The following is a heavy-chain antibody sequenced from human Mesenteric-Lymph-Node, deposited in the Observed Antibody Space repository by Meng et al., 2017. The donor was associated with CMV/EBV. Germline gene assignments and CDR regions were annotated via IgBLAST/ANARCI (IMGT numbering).Heavy chain of an antibody. V-gene: IGHV3-23*01. CDR3: ARDPIRETDYYYYGMDV. CDR1: RFTFGSYD. CDR2: ISDGAGRT. Sequence: GESLKISCAASRFTFGSYDMHWVRQAPGMGLEWVSAISDGAGRTYYADSVKGRFTISRDNSKNTLYLQMNSLRAEDTAVYYCARDPIRETDYYYYGMDVWGQGTTVTVSS. J-gene: IGHJ6*02. D-gene: IGHD5-24*01.